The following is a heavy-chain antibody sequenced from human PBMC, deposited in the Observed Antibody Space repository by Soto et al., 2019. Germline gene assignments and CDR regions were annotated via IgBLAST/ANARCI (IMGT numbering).Heavy chain of an antibody. Sequence: GGSLRLSCTASGFNFGSYAMSWVRQAPGKGLEWVSAISGSGGSTYYADSVKGRFTISRDNSKNTLYLQMNSLRAEDTAVYYCAKDLYYGDYEVVGWFDPWGQGTLVTVSS. CDR3: AKDLYYGDYEVVGWFDP. D-gene: IGHD4-17*01. V-gene: IGHV3-23*01. J-gene: IGHJ5*02. CDR2: ISGSGGST. CDR1: GFNFGSYA.